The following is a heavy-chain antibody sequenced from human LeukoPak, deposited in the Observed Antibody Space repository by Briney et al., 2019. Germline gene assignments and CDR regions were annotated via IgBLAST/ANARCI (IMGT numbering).Heavy chain of an antibody. CDR1: GGTFISYA. V-gene: IGHV1-69*01. CDR3: ARVRYQVVVIAYDAFDI. CDR2: IIPIFGTA. D-gene: IGHD2-21*01. Sequence: SVKVSCKPSGGTFISYAISWVRQAPGQGLEWMGGIIPIFGTANYAQKFQGRVTITADESTSTAYMELSSLRSEDTGVYYCARVRYQVVVIAYDAFDIWGQGTMVTVSS. J-gene: IGHJ3*02.